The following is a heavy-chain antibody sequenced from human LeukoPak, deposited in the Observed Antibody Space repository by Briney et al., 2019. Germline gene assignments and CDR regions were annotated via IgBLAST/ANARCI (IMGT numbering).Heavy chain of an antibody. J-gene: IGHJ4*02. CDR2: ISFDGRNK. V-gene: IGHV3-30*03. CDR1: GFTFSSYG. D-gene: IGHD6-19*01. Sequence: GGSLRLSCAASGFTFSSYGMHWVRQAPGKGLEWVAVISFDGRNKYYADSVKGRFTISRDNAKNSLYLQMNSLRAEDTAVYYCARVTADIAVAGALDYWGQGTLVTVSS. CDR3: ARVTADIAVAGALDY.